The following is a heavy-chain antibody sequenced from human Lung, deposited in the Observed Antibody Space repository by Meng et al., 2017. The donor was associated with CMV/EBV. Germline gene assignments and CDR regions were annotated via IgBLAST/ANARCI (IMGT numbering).Heavy chain of an antibody. D-gene: IGHD1-26*01. CDR3: AKGKWGGYYYYYGMDV. Sequence: GGSXRLXCAASGFTFSTFAMSWVRQAPGKGLQWVSVIYSGDDSTYYADSVKGRFTISRDNSKNMLYLQTNSLRAEDSAVYFCAKGKWGGYYYYYGMDVWGRGTTVTVSS. CDR1: GFTFSTFA. CDR2: IYSGDDST. V-gene: IGHV3-23*03. J-gene: IGHJ6*04.